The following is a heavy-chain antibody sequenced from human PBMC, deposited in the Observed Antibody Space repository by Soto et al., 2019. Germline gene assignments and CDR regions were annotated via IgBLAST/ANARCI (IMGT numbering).Heavy chain of an antibody. V-gene: IGHV3-30-3*01. J-gene: IGHJ4*02. CDR3: ARDGDYDFWSGYAYYFDY. D-gene: IGHD3-3*01. CDR2: ISYDGSNK. CDR1: GFTFSSYA. Sequence: QVQLVESGGGVVQPGRSLRLSCAASGFTFSSYAMHWVRQAPGKGLEWVAVISYDGSNKYYADSVKGRFTISRDNSKNTLYLQMNSLRAEDTAVYDCARDGDYDFWSGYAYYFDYWGQGTLVTVSS.